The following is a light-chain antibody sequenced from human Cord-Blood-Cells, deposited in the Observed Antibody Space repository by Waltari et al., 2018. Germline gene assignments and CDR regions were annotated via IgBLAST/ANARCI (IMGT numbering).Light chain of an antibody. CDR1: QDISNY. CDR2: DAS. V-gene: IGKV1-33*01. J-gene: IGKJ1*01. CDR3: QQYRT. Sequence: DIQMTQSPSSLSASVGDRVTITCQASQDISNYLNWYQQKPGKAPKLLIYDASNLETGVPSRFSGSGSGTDFTFTISSLQPDDFATYYCQQYRTFGQGTKVEIK.